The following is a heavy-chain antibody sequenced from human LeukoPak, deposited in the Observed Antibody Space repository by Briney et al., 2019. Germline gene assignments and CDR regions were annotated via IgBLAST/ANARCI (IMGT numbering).Heavy chain of an antibody. CDR2: VNSDGSST. CDR3: ARGENYDSSGYGKLDY. Sequence: PGESLKISCVAPGFTFSNYWMHWVRQAPGKGLVWVARVNSDGSSTSYADSVKGRFTISRDNAKNTLYLQMNSLRAEDTAVYYCARGENYDSSGYGKLDYWGQGTLVTVSS. V-gene: IGHV3-74*01. CDR1: GFTFSNYW. D-gene: IGHD3-22*01. J-gene: IGHJ4*02.